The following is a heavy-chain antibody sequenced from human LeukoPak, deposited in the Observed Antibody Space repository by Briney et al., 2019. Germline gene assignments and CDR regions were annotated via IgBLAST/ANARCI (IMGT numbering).Heavy chain of an antibody. J-gene: IGHJ4*02. Sequence: ASVKVSCKASGYTFTGYYMHWVRQAPGQGLEWMGWINPSSGGTNYAQKFQGRVTMTRDTSISTAYMELSRLRSDDTAVYYCARAMVRGVIIALLNYWGQGTLVTVSS. V-gene: IGHV1-2*02. CDR2: INPSSGGT. CDR1: GYTFTGYY. CDR3: ARAMVRGVIIALLNY. D-gene: IGHD3-10*01.